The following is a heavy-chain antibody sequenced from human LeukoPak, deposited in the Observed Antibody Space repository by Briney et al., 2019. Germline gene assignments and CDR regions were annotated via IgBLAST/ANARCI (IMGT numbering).Heavy chain of an antibody. V-gene: IGHV4-61*01. Sequence: SETLSLTCTVSGGPVSSGSFYWNWIRQSPGKGLEWIGYIYYSGITNYSPSLKSRVTISLDTSKNQFSLRLNSVTAADTAVYYCASSTGYWYFDLWGRGTLVTVPS. CDR2: IYYSGIT. J-gene: IGHJ2*01. CDR3: ASSTGYWYFDL. D-gene: IGHD1-1*01. CDR1: GGPVSSGSFY.